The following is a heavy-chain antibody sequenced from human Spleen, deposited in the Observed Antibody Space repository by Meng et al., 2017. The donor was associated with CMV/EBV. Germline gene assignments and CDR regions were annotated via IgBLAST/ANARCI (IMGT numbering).Heavy chain of an antibody. CDR3: ARCGDFWSDLEN. Sequence: CAVSVFTVSNYDMNWVRQAPGEGLEWVAVIYRGGTTYYGESVKVRFTISRDDSKNTLYLQMNSLRVEDTAVYYCARCGDFWSDLENWGPGTLVTVSS. CDR2: IYRGGTT. V-gene: IGHV3-66*02. D-gene: IGHD3-3*01. CDR1: VFTVSNYD. J-gene: IGHJ4*02.